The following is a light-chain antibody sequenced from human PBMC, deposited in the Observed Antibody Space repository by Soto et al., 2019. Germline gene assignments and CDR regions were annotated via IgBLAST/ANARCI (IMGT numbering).Light chain of an antibody. Sequence: QSALTQPRSVSGSPGQSVTISCTGTSSDVGGYNYVSWYQQHPGKAPKLMIYDVSKRPSGVTDRFSGSKSGNTASLTISGLQDEDEADYYCCSYAGSYTVVFGGGTKLTVL. CDR1: SSDVGGYNY. J-gene: IGLJ2*01. CDR3: CSYAGSYTVV. CDR2: DVS. V-gene: IGLV2-11*01.